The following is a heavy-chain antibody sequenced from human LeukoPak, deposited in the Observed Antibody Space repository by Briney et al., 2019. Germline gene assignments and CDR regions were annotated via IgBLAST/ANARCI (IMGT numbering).Heavy chain of an antibody. J-gene: IGHJ3*02. Sequence: SETLSLTCTVSAGSISSYYWSWIRQPPGKGLGWIGYIYFSGSTNSNPSLKSRVTISVDTSKNQFSLKLSSVTAADTAVYYCARMFGGYCSDGSCYKTFDIWGQGTMVTVSS. V-gene: IGHV4-59*01. CDR1: AGSISSYY. CDR3: ARMFGGYCSDGSCYKTFDI. D-gene: IGHD2-15*01. CDR2: IYFSGST.